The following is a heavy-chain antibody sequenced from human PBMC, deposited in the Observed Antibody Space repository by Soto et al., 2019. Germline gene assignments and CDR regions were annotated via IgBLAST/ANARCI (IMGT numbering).Heavy chain of an antibody. CDR2: IIPIFGTA. D-gene: IGHD1-26*01. Sequence: GASVKVSCKASGGTFSSYAISWVRQAPGQGLEWMGGIIPIFGTANYAQKFQGRVTITADESTSTAYMELSSLRSEDTAVYYCARPYSGSYEANYYYYGMDVWGQGTTVTVSS. CDR3: ARPYSGSYEANYYYYGMDV. CDR1: GGTFSSYA. V-gene: IGHV1-69*13. J-gene: IGHJ6*02.